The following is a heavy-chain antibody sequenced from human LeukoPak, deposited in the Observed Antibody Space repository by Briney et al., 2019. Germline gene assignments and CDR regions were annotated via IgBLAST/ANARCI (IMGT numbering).Heavy chain of an antibody. CDR2: IYYSGST. V-gene: IGHV4-59*08. CDR1: GGSISSYY. CDR3: ARGGFTMVRGYNWFDP. D-gene: IGHD3-10*01. Sequence: SETLSLTCTASGGSISSYYWSWIRQPPGKGLEWIGYIYYSGSTNYNPSLKSRVTISVDTSKNQFSLKLSSVTAADTAVYYCARGGFTMVRGYNWFDPWGQGTLVTASS. J-gene: IGHJ5*02.